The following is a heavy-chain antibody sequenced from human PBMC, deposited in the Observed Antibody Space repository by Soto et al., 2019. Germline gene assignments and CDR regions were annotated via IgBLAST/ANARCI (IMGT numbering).Heavy chain of an antibody. CDR1: GFTFSSYA. V-gene: IGHV3-23*01. Sequence: EVQLLASGGGLLQPGGSLRLSCAASGFTFSSYAMSWVRQGPGKGLEWVSAITGGGDSTYYADSVQGRITISRDNSKNTLYLQMICLSAEDTAVYYCAQGGYSSSWYAGCWDYWGQGTLVTVSS. J-gene: IGHJ4*02. D-gene: IGHD6-13*01. CDR2: ITGGGDST. CDR3: AQGGYSSSWYAGCWDY.